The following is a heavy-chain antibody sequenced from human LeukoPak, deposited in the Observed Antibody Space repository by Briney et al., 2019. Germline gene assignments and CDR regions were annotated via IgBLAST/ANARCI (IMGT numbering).Heavy chain of an antibody. CDR1: GYTFTGYY. CDR3: ARLRGSYYRAFDY. D-gene: IGHD1-26*01. J-gene: IGHJ4*02. CDR2: INPNSGGT. V-gene: IGHV1-2*06. Sequence: ASVKVSCKASGYTFTGYYMHWVRHAPGQGLGWMGRINPNSGGTNYAQKFQGRVTMTRDTSTSTAYMELSRLRSDDTAVYYCARLRGSYYRAFDYWGQGTLVTVSS.